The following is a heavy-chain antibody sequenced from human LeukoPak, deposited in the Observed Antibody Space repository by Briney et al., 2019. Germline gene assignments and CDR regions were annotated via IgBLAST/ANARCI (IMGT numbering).Heavy chain of an antibody. CDR1: GFIFSSYA. J-gene: IGHJ3*02. CDR2: ISSSSSTI. D-gene: IGHD6-19*01. CDR3: ARGSGWPHDAFDI. V-gene: IGHV3-48*04. Sequence: GGSLRLSCAASGFIFSSYAMTWVRQAPGKGLEWVSYISSSSSTIYYADSVKGRFTISRDNAKNSLYLQMNSLRAEDTAVYYCARGSGWPHDAFDIWGQGTMVTVSS.